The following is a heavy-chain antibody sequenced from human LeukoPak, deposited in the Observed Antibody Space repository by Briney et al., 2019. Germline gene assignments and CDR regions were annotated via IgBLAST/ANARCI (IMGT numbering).Heavy chain of an antibody. Sequence: GESLKISCKGSGYSFTSYWIGWVRQMPGKGLGWMGIIYPGDSDTRYSPPFQGQVTISADKSISTAYLQWSSLKASDTAMYYCAREYYYGSGSSYNWFDPWGQGTLVTVSS. CDR3: AREYYYGSGSSYNWFDP. D-gene: IGHD3-10*01. J-gene: IGHJ5*02. CDR2: IYPGDSDT. CDR1: GYSFTSYW. V-gene: IGHV5-51*01.